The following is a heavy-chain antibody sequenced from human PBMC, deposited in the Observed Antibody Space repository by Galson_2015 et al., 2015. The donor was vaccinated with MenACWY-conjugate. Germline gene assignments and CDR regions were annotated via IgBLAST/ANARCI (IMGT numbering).Heavy chain of an antibody. CDR3: VTHKGTWYFED. J-gene: IGHJ4*02. CDR2: IDPTDSYT. Sequence: QSGAEVKKPGESLTISCKGSGYKFTSYYISWVRQMPGKGLEWMGRIDPTDSYTNYSPSFQGHVTISADKSVNTTYLQWNSLKASDSALYYCVTHKGTWYFEDWGQGSLVTVSS. D-gene: IGHD2-21*01. CDR1: GYKFTSYY. V-gene: IGHV5-10-1*01.